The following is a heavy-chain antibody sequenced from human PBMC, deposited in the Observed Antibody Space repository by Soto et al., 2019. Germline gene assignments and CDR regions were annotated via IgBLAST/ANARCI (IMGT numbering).Heavy chain of an antibody. Sequence: SVKVSCKASEGTFSSYAISWVRQAPGQGLEWMGGIIPIFGTANYAQKFQGRVTITADESTSTAYMELSSLRSEDTAVYYCAAGYSSGWVWAHYYYGMDVWGQGTTVTVSS. CDR3: AAGYSSGWVWAHYYYGMDV. V-gene: IGHV1-69*13. CDR2: IIPIFGTA. CDR1: EGTFSSYA. D-gene: IGHD6-19*01. J-gene: IGHJ6*02.